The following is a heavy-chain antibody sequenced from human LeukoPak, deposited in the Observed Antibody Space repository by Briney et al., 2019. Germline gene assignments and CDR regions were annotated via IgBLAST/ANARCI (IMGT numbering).Heavy chain of an antibody. CDR1: GGSISSYY. Sequence: SETLSLTCTVSGGSISSYYWSWLRQPPGKGLEWIGYIYYSGSTNYNPSLKSRVTISVDTSKNQFSLNLSSVTVADTTIYYCARVYIYGRSYFDYWGQGTLVAVSS. CDR3: ARVYIYGRSYFDY. V-gene: IGHV4-59*08. J-gene: IGHJ4*02. CDR2: IYYSGST. D-gene: IGHD5-18*01.